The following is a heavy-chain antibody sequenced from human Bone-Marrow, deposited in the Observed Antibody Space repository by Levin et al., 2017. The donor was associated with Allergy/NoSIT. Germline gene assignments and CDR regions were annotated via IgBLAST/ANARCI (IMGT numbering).Heavy chain of an antibody. V-gene: IGHV5-51*01. Sequence: GESLKISCKASGYTFTNYWIAWVRQMPGKGLQYMGIIYPGDSDARYSPSFEGQVTMSVAKSFNTAYLQWASLTAPATAIYYCARPHFDILTVFFPDAFDIWGQGTMVTVSP. D-gene: IGHD3-9*01. CDR1: GYTFTNYW. CDR3: ARPHFDILTVFFPDAFDI. CDR2: IYPGDSDA. J-gene: IGHJ3*02.